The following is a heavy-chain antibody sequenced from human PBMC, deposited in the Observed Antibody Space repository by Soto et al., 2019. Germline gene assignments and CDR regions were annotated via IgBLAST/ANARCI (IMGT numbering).Heavy chain of an antibody. D-gene: IGHD2-2*01. CDR3: ARGWAQLLSLGAFDI. CDR1: GYTFTSYG. V-gene: IGHV1-18*01. Sequence: QVQLVQSGAEVKKPGASVKVSCKASGYTFTSYGISWVRQSPGQGLEWMGWISAYNGNTNYAQKLHGRVTMTTDTSTSTDYMELRSLRSDDTDVYYCARGWAQLLSLGAFDIWGQGTMVTVSS. CDR2: ISAYNGNT. J-gene: IGHJ3*02.